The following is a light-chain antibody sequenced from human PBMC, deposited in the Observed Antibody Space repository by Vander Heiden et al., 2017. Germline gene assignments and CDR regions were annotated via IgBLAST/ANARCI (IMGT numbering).Light chain of an antibody. J-gene: IGKJ2*01. V-gene: IGKV1-5*03. CDR2: KTS. CDR3: QQYNSYSAYT. CDR1: QSISSW. Sequence: DIHITQSPSTLSASTGDRVTITCRASQSISSWLAWYQQKPGKAPKLLIYKTSSIDSDVPSRFSGSGSGTDFTLTISSLQPDDFATYYCQQYNSYSAYTFGQGTKLEIK.